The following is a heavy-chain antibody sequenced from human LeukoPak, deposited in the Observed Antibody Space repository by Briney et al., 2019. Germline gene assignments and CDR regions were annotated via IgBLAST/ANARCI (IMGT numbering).Heavy chain of an antibody. CDR1: GFTFSSYA. J-gene: IGHJ4*02. CDR2: ISGSGGST. CDR3: AKALLGGNSTLQSFDY. Sequence: GGSLRLSCAASGFTFSSYAMSWVRQAPGKGLEWVSAISGSGGSTYYADSVKGRFTISRDNSKNTLYLQMNSLRAEDTAVYYCAKALLGGNSTLQSFDYWGQGTLVTVSS. D-gene: IGHD4-23*01. V-gene: IGHV3-23*01.